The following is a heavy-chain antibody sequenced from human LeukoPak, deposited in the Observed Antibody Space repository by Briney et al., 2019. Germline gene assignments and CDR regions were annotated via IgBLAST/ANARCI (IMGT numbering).Heavy chain of an antibody. CDR3: AKAVGVWELFHLIDY. Sequence: GRSLRLSCAASGFTFSSYGMHWARQAPGKGLEWVAVMSYDGSNKYYADSVKGRFTISRDNSKNTPYLQMNSLRAEDTAVYYCAKAVGVWELFHLIDYWGQGTLVTVSS. V-gene: IGHV3-30*18. J-gene: IGHJ4*02. CDR1: GFTFSSYG. D-gene: IGHD1-26*01. CDR2: MSYDGSNK.